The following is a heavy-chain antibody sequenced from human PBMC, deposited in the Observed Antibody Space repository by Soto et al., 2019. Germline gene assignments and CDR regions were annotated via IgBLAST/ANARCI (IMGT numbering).Heavy chain of an antibody. CDR2: IYYSGST. J-gene: IGHJ6*02. D-gene: IGHD3-3*01. CDR1: GGSVSSGSYY. Sequence: QLQLQESGPGLVKPSETLSLTCSVSGGSVSSGSYYWSWIRQPPGKGLEWIGYIYYSGSTNYNLPLKRRVTLSVDTSKNQFPLDRSSVTAADTAVYYCASGFWSGYYWGYYGMDVWGQGTTVTVSS. V-gene: IGHV4-61*01. CDR3: ASGFWSGYYWGYYGMDV.